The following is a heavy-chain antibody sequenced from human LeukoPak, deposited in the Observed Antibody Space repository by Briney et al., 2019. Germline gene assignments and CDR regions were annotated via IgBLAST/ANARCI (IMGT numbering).Heavy chain of an antibody. CDR2: ISAYNGIT. CDR3: ARVSVSYYDYVWGSYHANWFDP. Sequence: ASVKVSCKASGGTFSSYAISWVRQAPGQGLEWMGWISAYNGITNYAQKLQGRVTMTTDTSTSTAYMELRSLRSDDTAVYYCARVSVSYYDYVWGSYHANWFDPWGQGTLVTVSS. CDR1: GGTFSSYA. D-gene: IGHD3-16*02. V-gene: IGHV1-18*01. J-gene: IGHJ5*02.